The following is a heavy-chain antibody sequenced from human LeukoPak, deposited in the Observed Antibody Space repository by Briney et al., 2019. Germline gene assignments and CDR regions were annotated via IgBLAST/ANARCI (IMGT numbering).Heavy chain of an antibody. J-gene: IGHJ4*02. CDR3: TRDQT. CDR2: IKEDGSER. Sequence: GGSLGLSCAGALGRHWMGWVRQAPGKGLEWVANIKEDGSERYYGDSVKGRFTISRDDAKSSLYLQMNNLRVEDTAVYYCTRDQTWGQGTLVTVSS. V-gene: IGHV3-7*01. CDR1: LGRHW.